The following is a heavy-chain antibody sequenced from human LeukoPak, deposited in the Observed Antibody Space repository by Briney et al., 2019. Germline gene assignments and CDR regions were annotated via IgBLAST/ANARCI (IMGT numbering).Heavy chain of an antibody. CDR1: GGSISSGDYY. CDR3: ARDVTMVRGAAPLYFDY. D-gene: IGHD3-10*01. CDR2: IYYSGST. J-gene: IGHJ4*02. V-gene: IGHV4-30-4*01. Sequence: SQTLSLTCTVSGGSISSGDYYWSWIRQPPGNGLEWIGYIYYSGSTYYNPSLKSRVTISVDTSKNQFSLKLSSVTAADTAVYYCARDVTMVRGAAPLYFDYWGQGTLVTVSS.